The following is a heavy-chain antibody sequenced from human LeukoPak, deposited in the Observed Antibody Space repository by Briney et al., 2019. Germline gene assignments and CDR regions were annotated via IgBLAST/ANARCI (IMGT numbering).Heavy chain of an antibody. CDR2: INAGNDNT. J-gene: IGHJ5*02. CDR3: ARDLGYCTGGTCYPNWFDP. V-gene: IGHV1-3*01. CDR1: GYTFTSYA. D-gene: IGHD2-15*01. Sequence: GASVKVSCKASGYTFTSYAMHWVRQAPGQRLEWMGWINAGNDNTKYSQKFQGRVTITRDTSASTAYMELNSPRSEDTAVYYCARDLGYCTGGTCYPNWFDPWGQGTLVTVSS.